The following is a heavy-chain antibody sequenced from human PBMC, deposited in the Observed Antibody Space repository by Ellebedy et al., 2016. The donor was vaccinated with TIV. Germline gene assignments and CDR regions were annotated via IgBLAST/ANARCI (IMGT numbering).Heavy chain of an antibody. Sequence: GESLKISCAASGFTFSGYWMTWVRQAPGKGLEWVANIKEDGREKYHVDSVKGRFTVSRDNAKNSMYLQMNSLTVEETAVYYCARDLVKSDYWGQGTLVTVS. J-gene: IGHJ4*02. CDR3: ARDLVKSDY. CDR1: GFTFSGYW. D-gene: IGHD3-16*02. CDR2: IKEDGREK. V-gene: IGHV3-7*01.